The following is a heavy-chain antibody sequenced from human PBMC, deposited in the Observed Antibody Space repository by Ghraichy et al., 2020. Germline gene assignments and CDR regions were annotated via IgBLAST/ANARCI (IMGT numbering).Heavy chain of an antibody. D-gene: IGHD3-10*01. CDR2: IWYDGSNK. J-gene: IGHJ3*02. CDR3: ARSYYYGAGSFDAFDI. Sequence: GESLNISCAASGFTFTNYGMHWVRQAPGKGLEWVAVIWYDGSNKYYADSVKGRFTISRDNSKNTLYLQMNSLRAEDTAVYYCARSYYYGAGSFDAFDIWGQGTMVTVSS. CDR1: GFTFTNYG. V-gene: IGHV3-33*01.